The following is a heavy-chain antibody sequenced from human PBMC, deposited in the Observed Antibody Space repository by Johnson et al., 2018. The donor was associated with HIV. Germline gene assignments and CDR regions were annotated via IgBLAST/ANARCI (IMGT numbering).Heavy chain of an antibody. CDR2: IRSDGSDE. V-gene: IGHV3-33*03. J-gene: IGHJ3*02. CDR3: TPDGYDLGGAFDI. CDR1: GFNFRDYG. Sequence: QEQLVESGGGVVQPGRSLRLSCEVSGFNFRDYGMHWVRQAPGKGLEWVAFIRSDGSDEHYVDSVKGRFTISRDDSKNTLYLQMNSLKTEDTAVYYCTPDGYDLGGAFDILGQGTMVTVSS. D-gene: IGHD5-24*01.